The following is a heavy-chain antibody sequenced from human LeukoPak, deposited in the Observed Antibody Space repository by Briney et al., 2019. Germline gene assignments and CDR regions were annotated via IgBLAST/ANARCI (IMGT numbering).Heavy chain of an antibody. V-gene: IGHV3-30*02. D-gene: IGHD1-26*01. CDR1: GFTFSNYG. J-gene: IGHJ6*02. Sequence: PGGSLRLSCAASGFTFSNYGMHWVRQAPDKGLEWVAFLQNHGGDIHYADSVEGRFTISRDNSKNTLYLQMNSLRPEDTAVYYCATDRVGANYYYGMDVWGQGTTVTVSS. CDR3: ATDRVGANYYYGMDV. CDR2: LQNHGGDI.